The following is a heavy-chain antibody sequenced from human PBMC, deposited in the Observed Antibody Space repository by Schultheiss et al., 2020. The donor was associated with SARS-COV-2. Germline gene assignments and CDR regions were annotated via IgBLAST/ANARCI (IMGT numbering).Heavy chain of an antibody. V-gene: IGHV3-48*01. D-gene: IGHD3-3*01. CDR2: ISSSSSTI. Sequence: GGSLRLSCAASGFTFSSYSMNWVRQAPGKGLEWVSYISSSSSTIYYADSVKGRFTISGDNSKNTLYLQMNRLRAEDTAVYYCAKASGYSASGDYYTDVWGKGTTVTVSS. CDR3: AKASGYSASGDYYTDV. CDR1: GFTFSSYS. J-gene: IGHJ6*03.